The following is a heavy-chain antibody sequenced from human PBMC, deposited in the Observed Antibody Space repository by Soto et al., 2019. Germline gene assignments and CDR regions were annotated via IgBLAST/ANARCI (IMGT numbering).Heavy chain of an antibody. CDR1: GFTFSSYA. D-gene: IGHD3-22*01. Sequence: GSVRLSCAASGFTFSSYAMSWVRQAPGKGLEWVSAISGSGGSTYYADSVKGRFTISRDNSKNTLYLQMNSLRAEDTAVYYCAKPTYDSSGYNLGYWGQGTLVTVSS. CDR3: AKPTYDSSGYNLGY. CDR2: ISGSGGST. V-gene: IGHV3-23*01. J-gene: IGHJ4*02.